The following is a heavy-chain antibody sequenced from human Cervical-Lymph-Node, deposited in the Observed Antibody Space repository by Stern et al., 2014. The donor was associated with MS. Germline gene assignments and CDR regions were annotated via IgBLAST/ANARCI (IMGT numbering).Heavy chain of an antibody. Sequence: QLVQSGAEVKKPGSSVKVSCKASGGTFSSYALSWVRQAPGQGLEWMGGITAIFGTTNYAQKFQGRVTITADEATTTAYMELSSLRSEDTAVYYCARSSGYHYVQGRAWFDPWGQGTLVTVSS. CDR3: ARSSGYHYVQGRAWFDP. V-gene: IGHV1-69*01. CDR1: GGTFSSYA. J-gene: IGHJ5*02. D-gene: IGHD3-16*01. CDR2: ITAIFGTT.